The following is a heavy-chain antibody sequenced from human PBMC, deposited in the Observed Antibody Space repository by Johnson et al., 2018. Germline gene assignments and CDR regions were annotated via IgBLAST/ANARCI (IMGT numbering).Heavy chain of an antibody. CDR1: GFIFSDYG. CDR2: ISSDGSQK. D-gene: IGHD5-18*01. Sequence: QLVESGGGVVQPGRSLRLSCAASGFIFSDYGMHWVRQAPGKGLEFVAVISSDGSQKWYADSMQGRFTISRDNSINTLYLQINSLAAEDTAVYYFIGWILRPRHTQDWGRGTLVTVSS. CDR3: IGWILRPRHTQD. V-gene: IGHV3-30*03. J-gene: IGHJ1*01.